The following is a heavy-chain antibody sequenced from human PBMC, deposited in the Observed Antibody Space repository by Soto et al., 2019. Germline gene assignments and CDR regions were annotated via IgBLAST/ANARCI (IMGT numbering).Heavy chain of an antibody. D-gene: IGHD3-10*01. Sequence: QVQLQESGPGLVKPSQTLSLTCTVSGGSVRRGNYYWSWIRQFPGKGLEWIGYISNSGRTHYIPSIMRRNTRLVDTSKTQFFLELRSVTAADTALYYCARADYATGSYYPDYWGQGTLVTVSS. CDR2: ISNSGRT. CDR1: GGSVRRGNYY. J-gene: IGHJ4*02. V-gene: IGHV4-31*03. CDR3: ARADYATGSYYPDY.